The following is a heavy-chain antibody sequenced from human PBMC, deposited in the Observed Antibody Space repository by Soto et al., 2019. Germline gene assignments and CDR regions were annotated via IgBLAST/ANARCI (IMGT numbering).Heavy chain of an antibody. Sequence: QVQLVQSGAEVKKPGASVKVSCKASGYTFTSYGISWVRQAPGQGLEWMGWISAYNGNTNYAQKLQGRVTMTTDTSTSTADMELRSLRTDDTAVYYWAKGSSSSWYQGPMSYWGQGTLVTVSS. CDR2: ISAYNGNT. D-gene: IGHD6-13*01. V-gene: IGHV1-18*01. CDR3: AKGSSSSWYQGPMSY. J-gene: IGHJ4*02. CDR1: GYTFTSYG.